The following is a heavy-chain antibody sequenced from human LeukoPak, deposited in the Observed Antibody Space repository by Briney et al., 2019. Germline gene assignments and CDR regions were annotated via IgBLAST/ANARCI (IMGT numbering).Heavy chain of an antibody. CDR1: GFTFKYYA. CDR3: ARHDSFIPY. CDR2: ISDNEGST. J-gene: IGHJ4*02. D-gene: IGHD5-18*01. Sequence: GGSLRLSCAASGFTFKYYAMSWVRQAPGKGLEWVSGISDNEGSTYYTDSVKGRFTISRDNTKNTVYLQMNNLRPDDTAVYFCARHDSFIPYWGQGTLVTVSS. V-gene: IGHV3-23*01.